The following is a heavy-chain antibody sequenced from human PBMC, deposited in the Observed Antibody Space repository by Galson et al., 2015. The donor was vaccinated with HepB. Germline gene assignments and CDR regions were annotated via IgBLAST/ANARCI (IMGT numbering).Heavy chain of an antibody. V-gene: IGHV3-30*18. D-gene: IGHD6-13*01. J-gene: IGHJ4*02. CDR2: ISYDGSNK. CDR3: AKDNIAAAGTTPDY. CDR1: GFTLSSYG. Sequence: SLRLSCAASGFTLSSYGMHWVRQAPGKGLEWVAVISYDGSNKYYADSVKGRFTISRDNSKNTLYLQMNSLRAEDTAVYYCAKDNIAAAGTTPDYWGQGTLVTVSS.